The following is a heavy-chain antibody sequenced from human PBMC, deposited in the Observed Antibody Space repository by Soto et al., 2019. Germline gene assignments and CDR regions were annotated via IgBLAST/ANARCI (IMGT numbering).Heavy chain of an antibody. V-gene: IGHV2-26*01. CDR3: ARETYYYDSSGYYDY. J-gene: IGHJ4*02. CDR2: IFSNDEK. Sequence: QVTLKESGPVLVKPTETLTLTCTVSGFSLSNARMGVSWIRQPPGKALEWLAHIFSNDEKSYSTSLKSRLTIXXDXSXXQVVLIMTNMDPVDTATYYCARETYYYDSSGYYDYWGQGTLVTVSS. CDR1: GFSLSNARMG. D-gene: IGHD3-22*01.